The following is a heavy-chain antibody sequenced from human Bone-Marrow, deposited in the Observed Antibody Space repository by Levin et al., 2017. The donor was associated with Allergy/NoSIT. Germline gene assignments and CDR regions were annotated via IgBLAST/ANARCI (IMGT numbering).Heavy chain of an antibody. J-gene: IGHJ3*02. Sequence: GGSLRLSCEASGFTFGPVWMNWVRQAPGKGLEWVGRIKNKAGGETTDYAAPVKGRFTISRDDSKDTLYLQMNGLKTEDTAVYYCTGLNQYNAFDKWGQGTMVTVSS. D-gene: IGHD1-14*01. CDR3: TGLNQYNAFDK. CDR1: GFTFGPVW. V-gene: IGHV3-15*01. CDR2: IKNKAGGETT.